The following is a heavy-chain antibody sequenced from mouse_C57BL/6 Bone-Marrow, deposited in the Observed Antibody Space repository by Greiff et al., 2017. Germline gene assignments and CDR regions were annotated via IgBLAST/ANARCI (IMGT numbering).Heavy chain of an antibody. V-gene: IGHV5-9-1*02. J-gene: IGHJ2*01. D-gene: IGHD1-1*01. CDR3: TRFITTVVFDY. CDR2: ISSGGDYI. CDR1: GFTFSSYA. Sequence: EVNLVESGEGLVKPGGSLKLSCAASGFTFSSYAMSWVRQTPEKRLEWVAYISSGGDYIYYADTVKGRFTISRDNARNTLYLQMSSLKSEDTAMYYCTRFITTVVFDYWGQGTTLTVSS.